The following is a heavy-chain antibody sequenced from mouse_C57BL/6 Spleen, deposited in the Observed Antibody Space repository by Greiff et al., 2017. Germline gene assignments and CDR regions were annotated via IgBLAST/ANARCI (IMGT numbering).Heavy chain of an antibody. J-gene: IGHJ2*01. V-gene: IGHV1-82*01. CDR2: IYPGDGDT. CDR3: ATHDGYWICDY. CDR1: GYAFSSSW. D-gene: IGHD2-3*01. Sequence: VKLQESGPELVKPGASVKISCKASGYAFSSSWMNWVKQRPGKGLEWIGRIYPGDGDTNYNGKFKGKATLTADKSSSTAYMQLSSLTSEDSAVYFCATHDGYWICDYWGQGTTLTVSS.